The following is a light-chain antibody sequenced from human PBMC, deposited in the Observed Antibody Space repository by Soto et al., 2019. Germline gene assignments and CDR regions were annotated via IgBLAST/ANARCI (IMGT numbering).Light chain of an antibody. CDR1: QSVSSY. J-gene: IGKJ1*01. CDR2: DAS. Sequence: EIVLTQSPATLSLSPGERATLSCSASQSVSSYLAWHQQKPGQPPRILIYDASNRATGIPARFSGSGSGTAFTLTISGLEPEDLSVDYWHKHSYWPTPLGDGTK. CDR3: HKHSYWPTP. V-gene: IGKV3-11*01.